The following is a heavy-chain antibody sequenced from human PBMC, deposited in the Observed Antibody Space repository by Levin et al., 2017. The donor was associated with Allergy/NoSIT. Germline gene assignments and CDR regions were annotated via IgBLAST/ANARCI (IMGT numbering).Heavy chain of an antibody. CDR2: ISGSGGST. V-gene: IGHV3-23*01. CDR1: GFTFSSYA. D-gene: IGHD3-10*01. CDR3: AKDPDLWFGDPHDAFDS. J-gene: IGHJ3*02. Sequence: GESLKISCAASGFTFSSYAMSWVRQAPGKGLEWVSAISGSGGSTYYADSVKGRFTISRDNSKNTLYLQMNSLRAEDTAVYYCAKDPDLWFGDPHDAFDSWGQGTMVTVSS.